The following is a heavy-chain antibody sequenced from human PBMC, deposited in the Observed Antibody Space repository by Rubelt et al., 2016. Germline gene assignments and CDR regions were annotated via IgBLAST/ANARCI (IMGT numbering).Heavy chain of an antibody. CDR3: ARDSGSRIFDY. J-gene: IGHJ4*02. Sequence: QVQLQESGPGLVKPSETLSLICTVSGGSISSYYWSWIRQPPGKGLEWIGYIYYSGSTYYNPSLKSRVTISVDTSKNQFSLKLSSVTAADTAVYYCARDSGSRIFDYWGQGTLVTVSS. CDR2: IYYSGST. CDR1: GGSISSYY. D-gene: IGHD2/OR15-2a*01. V-gene: IGHV4-59*12.